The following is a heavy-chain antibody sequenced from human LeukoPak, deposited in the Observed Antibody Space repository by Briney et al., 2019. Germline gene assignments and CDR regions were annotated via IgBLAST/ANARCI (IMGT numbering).Heavy chain of an antibody. J-gene: IGHJ4*02. D-gene: IGHD3-10*01. CDR2: IIPIFGTA. V-gene: IGHV1-69*01. CDR1: GGTFSSYA. Sequence: ASVKVSCKASGGTFSSYAISWVRQAPGQGLEWMGGIIPIFGTANYAQKFQGRVTITADESTSTAYMELSSLRSEDTAVYYCARGPNVLLWFGELLWEADYWGRGTLVTVSS. CDR3: ARGPNVLLWFGELLWEADY.